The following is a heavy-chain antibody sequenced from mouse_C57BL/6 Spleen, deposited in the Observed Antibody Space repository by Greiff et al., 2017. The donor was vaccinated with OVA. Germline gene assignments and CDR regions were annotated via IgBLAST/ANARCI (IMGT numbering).Heavy chain of an antibody. CDR2: IDPEDGDT. D-gene: IGHD2-4*01. V-gene: IGHV14-1*01. J-gene: IGHJ3*01. CDR3: TTVYYDYDEGFAY. CDR1: GFNIKDYY. Sequence: DVKLVESGAELVRPGASVKLSCTASGFNIKDYYMHWVKQRPEQGLEWIGRIDPEDGDTEYAPKFQGKATMTADTSSNTAYLQLSSLTSEDTAVYYCTTVYYDYDEGFAYWGQGTLVTVSA.